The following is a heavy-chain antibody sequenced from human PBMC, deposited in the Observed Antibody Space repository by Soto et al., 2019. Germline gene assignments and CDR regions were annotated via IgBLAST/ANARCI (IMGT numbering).Heavy chain of an antibody. CDR3: TTRSSFYDSSGYYYLDAFDI. Sequence: GGSLRLSCAASGFTFSNAWMSWFRQAPGKGLEWVGRIKSKTDGGTTDYAAPVKGRFTISRDDSKNTLYLQMNSLKTEDTAVYYCTTRSSFYDSSGYYYLDAFDIWGQGTMVTVSS. V-gene: IGHV3-15*01. CDR2: IKSKTDGGTT. CDR1: GFTFSNAW. J-gene: IGHJ3*02. D-gene: IGHD3-22*01.